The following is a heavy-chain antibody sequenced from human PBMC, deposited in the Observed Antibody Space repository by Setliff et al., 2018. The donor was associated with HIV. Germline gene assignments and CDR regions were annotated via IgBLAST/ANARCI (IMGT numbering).Heavy chain of an antibody. D-gene: IGHD5-18*01. J-gene: IGHJ4*02. V-gene: IGHV3-23*01. CDR1: GFTCSSYA. CDR3: AKGFRPVDTALVSGPTY. Sequence: GGSLRLSCAASGFTCSSYAMSWVRQTPEKGLEWVSISTSGGSTYYADSAKGRFIISRDNSQNTLYLQMNSLGADDTAIYYCAKGFRPVDTALVSGPTYWGQGIRVTVSS. CDR2: STSGGST.